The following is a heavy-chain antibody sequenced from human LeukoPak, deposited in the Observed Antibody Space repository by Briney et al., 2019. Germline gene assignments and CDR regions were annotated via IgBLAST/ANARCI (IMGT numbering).Heavy chain of an antibody. D-gene: IGHD6-25*01. Sequence: LRLSCAASGFTFSSYAMSWIRQPPGKGLEWIGYIYHDGSTYYSPSLKSRVTISIDKSKNQFSLRLTSVTAADTAVYYCARDSLAAAAATDSWGQGTLVTVSS. V-gene: IGHV4-30-2*01. CDR3: ARDSLAAAAATDS. J-gene: IGHJ4*02. CDR1: GFTFSSYA. CDR2: IYHDGST.